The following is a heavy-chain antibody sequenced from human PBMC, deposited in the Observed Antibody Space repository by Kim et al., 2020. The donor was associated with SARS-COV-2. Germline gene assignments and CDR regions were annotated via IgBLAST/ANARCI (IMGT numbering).Heavy chain of an antibody. V-gene: IGHV4-31*03. J-gene: IGHJ3*02. D-gene: IGHD3-3*01. CDR2: IYYSGST. CDR1: GGSISSGGYY. Sequence: SETLSLTCTVSGGSISSGGYYWSWIRQHPGKGLEWIGYIYYSGSTYYNPSLKSRVTISVDTSKNQFSLKLSSVTAADTAVYYCARVGGITIFGVPVGDAFDIWGQGTMVTVSS. CDR3: ARVGGITIFGVPVGDAFDI.